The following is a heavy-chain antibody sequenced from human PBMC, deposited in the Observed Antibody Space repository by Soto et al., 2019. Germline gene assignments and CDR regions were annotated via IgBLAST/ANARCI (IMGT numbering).Heavy chain of an antibody. J-gene: IGHJ4*02. D-gene: IGHD1-1*01. CDR3: ARGTVQLERRTFAH. CDR1: GFTFSSYA. CDR2: ISSNGGST. V-gene: IGHV3-64*01. Sequence: EVQLVESGGGLVQPGGSLRLSCAASGFTFSSYAMHWVRQAPGKGLEYVSAISSNGGSTYYANSVKGRFTISRDNSKNPLYLQMGSLRVGDMAEYYWARGTVQLERRTFAHWAQGTLVTVSS.